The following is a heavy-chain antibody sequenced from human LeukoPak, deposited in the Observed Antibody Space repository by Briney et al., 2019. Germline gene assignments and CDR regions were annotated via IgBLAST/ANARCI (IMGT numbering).Heavy chain of an antibody. CDR3: ARGRLGELSTFDY. CDR1: GGTFSSYA. Sequence: SVRVSCKASGGTFSSYAISWVRQAPGQGLEWMGGIIPIFGTANYAQKFQGRVTITTDESTSTAYMELSSLRSEDTAVYYCARGRLGELSTFDYWGQGTLVTVSS. D-gene: IGHD3-16*02. J-gene: IGHJ4*02. V-gene: IGHV1-69*05. CDR2: IIPIFGTA.